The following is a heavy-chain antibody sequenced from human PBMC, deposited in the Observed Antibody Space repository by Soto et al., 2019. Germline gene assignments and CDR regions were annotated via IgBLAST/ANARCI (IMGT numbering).Heavy chain of an antibody. V-gene: IGHV1-2*04. J-gene: IGHJ4*02. Sequence: QVQLVQSGAEVKKPGASVKVSCKAAVYTFTGYYMHWVRQAPGQGLEWMGWINPNSGGPNYAQKFKGWVTRTRDTSISTAYMVLSRLRSDDTAVYYGARVDCSGGSCGFDYWGQGTLVTVSS. CDR2: INPNSGGP. CDR3: ARVDCSGGSCGFDY. CDR1: VYTFTGYY. D-gene: IGHD2-15*01.